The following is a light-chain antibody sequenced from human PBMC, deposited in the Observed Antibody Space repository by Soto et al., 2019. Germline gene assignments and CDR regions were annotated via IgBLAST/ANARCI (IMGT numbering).Light chain of an antibody. CDR2: GGS. CDR1: QSVSSSY. Sequence: EVVLTQSPGTLSLSPGERATLSCRASQSVSSSYLTWYQQRPGLAPRLVIYGGSRRATGIPDRFSGSGSGTDFTLTISRLEPEDFAVYYCQQYSASPISFGQGTRLEIK. V-gene: IGKV3-20*01. J-gene: IGKJ5*01. CDR3: QQYSASPIS.